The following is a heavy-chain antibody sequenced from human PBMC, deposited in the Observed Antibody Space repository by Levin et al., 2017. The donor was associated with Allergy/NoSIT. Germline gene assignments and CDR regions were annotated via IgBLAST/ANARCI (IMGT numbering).Heavy chain of an antibody. J-gene: IGHJ6*03. D-gene: IGHD6-19*01. CDR3: AKDLGSGWHGAPSYYYYYMDC. Sequence: GSLRLSCAASGFTFSSYGMHWVRQAPGKGLEWVAVISYDGSNKYYADSVKGRFTISRDNSKNTLYLQMNSLRAEDTAVYYCAKDLGSGWHGAPSYYYYYMDCWGKGTTVTVSS. V-gene: IGHV3-30*18. CDR1: GFTFSSYG. CDR2: ISYDGSNK.